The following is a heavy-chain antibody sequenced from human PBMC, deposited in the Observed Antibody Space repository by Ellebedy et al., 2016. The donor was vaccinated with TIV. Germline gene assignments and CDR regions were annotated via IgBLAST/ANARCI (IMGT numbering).Heavy chain of an antibody. CDR2: VSPTGTRT. CDR1: GFSFSSYG. D-gene: IGHD2-2*01. Sequence: PGGSLRLSCAASGFSFSSYGMSWVRQAPGKGLEWVSTVSPTGTRTYYADSVEGRFIISRDNSKKTLSLQMNSLRVEDTAVYYCAKGRGGGSDSSTPRYYFDYWGLGTLVTVSS. V-gene: IGHV3-23*01. CDR3: AKGRGGGSDSSTPRYYFDY. J-gene: IGHJ4*02.